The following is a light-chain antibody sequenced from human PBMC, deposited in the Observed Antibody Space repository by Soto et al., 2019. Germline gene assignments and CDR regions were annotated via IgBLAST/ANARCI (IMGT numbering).Light chain of an antibody. Sequence: DIQMTQSPSTLSASVGDRVTITCRASQSISSWLAWYQQKPGKAPKLLIYDASSLESGVPSRFSGSRSGTEFTLTISRLQPDDFATYYCQQYNSYSPLWTFGQGTKVEIK. CDR2: DAS. J-gene: IGKJ1*01. CDR3: QQYNSYSPLWT. V-gene: IGKV1-5*01. CDR1: QSISSW.